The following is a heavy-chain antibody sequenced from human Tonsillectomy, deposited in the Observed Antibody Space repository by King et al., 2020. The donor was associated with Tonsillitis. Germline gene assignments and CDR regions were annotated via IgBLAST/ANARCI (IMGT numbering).Heavy chain of an antibody. Sequence: VQLQQWGAGLLKPSETLSLTCAVYGGSFSGYYWSWIRQPPGKGLEWIGEINHSGSTNYNTSLKIPVSLSVDTSKNQFSLRLTSVTAADTAVYYCAGLGSRAARPRNYWAQGTLVTVSS. CDR1: GGSFSGYY. J-gene: IGHJ4*02. CDR2: INHSGST. D-gene: IGHD6-6*01. V-gene: IGHV4-34*01. CDR3: AGLGSRAARPRNY.